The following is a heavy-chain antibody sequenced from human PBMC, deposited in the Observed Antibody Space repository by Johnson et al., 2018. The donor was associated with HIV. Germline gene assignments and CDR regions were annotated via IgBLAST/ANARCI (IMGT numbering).Heavy chain of an antibody. CDR3: AKDRGRSCLDVFVI. CDR2: ISYDGSTK. Sequence: QVQLVESGGGLVQPGGSLRLSCAASGFTFSSYAMHWVRQAPGKGLEWVAVISYDGSTKYYADSVKGRFSISTDNSGNRLFLQMDSLRAEDTAMYYCAKDRGRSCLDVFVIWGQGTMVTVAS. J-gene: IGHJ3*02. V-gene: IGHV3-30*04. D-gene: IGHD6-13*01. CDR1: GFTFSSYA.